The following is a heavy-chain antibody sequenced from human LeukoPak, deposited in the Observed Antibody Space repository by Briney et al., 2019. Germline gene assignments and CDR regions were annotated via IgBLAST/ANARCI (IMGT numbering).Heavy chain of an antibody. CDR1: GYTFTDYN. CDR3: ARANFLYCSSTTCLFDY. J-gene: IGHJ4*02. V-gene: IGHV1-2*02. Sequence: RWASVTVSCKASGYTFTDYNMHWVRQTPGQGVERMGWINPNDGDTNYAQKFQGRVTMTRDTSISTAHMEVSRLRSDDTVVYYCARANFLYCSSTTCLFDYWGQGTLVTVSS. D-gene: IGHD2-2*01. CDR2: INPNDGDT.